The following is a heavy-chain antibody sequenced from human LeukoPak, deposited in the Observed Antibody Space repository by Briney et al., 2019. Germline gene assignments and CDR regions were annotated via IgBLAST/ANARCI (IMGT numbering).Heavy chain of an antibody. J-gene: IGHJ4*02. CDR2: ISWNSGSI. CDR3: AKEARAFDY. V-gene: IGHV3-9*01. CDR1: GFTFDDYA. Sequence: QPGGSLRLSCAASGFTFDDYAMHWVRQAPGKGLEWVSGISWNSGSIGYADSVKGRFTISRDNAKNSLYLQMNSLRAEDTALYYCAKEARAFDYWGQGTLVTVSS.